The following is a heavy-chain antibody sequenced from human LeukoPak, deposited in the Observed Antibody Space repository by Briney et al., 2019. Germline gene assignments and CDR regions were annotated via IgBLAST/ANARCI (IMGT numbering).Heavy chain of an antibody. Sequence: SETLSLTCAVSGYSISSSNWWGWIRQPPGKGLEWIGYIYYSGSTYYNPSLKSRVTISVDTSKNQFSLKLSSVTAADTAVCYCARAGYSSGWYGVDYWGQGTLVTVSS. J-gene: IGHJ4*02. CDR2: IYYSGST. CDR3: ARAGYSSGWYGVDY. CDR1: GYSISSSNW. D-gene: IGHD6-19*01. V-gene: IGHV4-28*03.